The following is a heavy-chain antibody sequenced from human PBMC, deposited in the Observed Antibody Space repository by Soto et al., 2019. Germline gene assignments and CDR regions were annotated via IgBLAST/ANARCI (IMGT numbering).Heavy chain of an antibody. CDR3: ESWDYGDHRYFDY. V-gene: IGHV1-69*02. D-gene: IGHD4-17*01. Sequence: QVQLVQSGAEVKKPGSSVKVSCKASGGTFSSYTISWVRQATGQGREWIGRIIHILGRANYAQKSQGRVTITADKSKSTAYMELSSLRSEDTAVYYCESWDYGDHRYFDYWGQGTLVTVSS. J-gene: IGHJ4*02. CDR1: GGTFSSYT. CDR2: IIHILGRA.